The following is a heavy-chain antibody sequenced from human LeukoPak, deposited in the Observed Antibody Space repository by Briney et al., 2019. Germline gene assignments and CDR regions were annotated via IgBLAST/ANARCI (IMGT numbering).Heavy chain of an antibody. V-gene: IGHV1-69*04. CDR1: GGTFSSYA. J-gene: IGHJ6*02. Sequence: SVKVSCKASGGTFSSYAISWVRQAPGQGLEWMGRIIPILGIANYAQKFQGRVTMTRNTSISTAYMELSSLRSEDTAVYYCARADTYYDFWSGYSNYYYYGMDVWGQGTTVTVSS. CDR2: IIPILGIA. D-gene: IGHD3-3*01. CDR3: ARADTYYDFWSGYSNYYYYGMDV.